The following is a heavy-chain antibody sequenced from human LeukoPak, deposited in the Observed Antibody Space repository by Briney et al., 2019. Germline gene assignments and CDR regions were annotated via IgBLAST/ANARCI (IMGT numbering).Heavy chain of an antibody. J-gene: IGHJ4*02. D-gene: IGHD3-16*01. CDR1: GFSLSSYA. Sequence: GGSLRLSCAASGFSLSSYAMSWVRQAPGKGLEWVSAISSTDAGTYHADSVRVQFTISRDSPKNTLYLQMNSLRAEDAAVYYCAKDQVGGWGQGTLVTVSS. CDR3: AKDQVGG. V-gene: IGHV3-23*01. CDR2: ISSTDAGT.